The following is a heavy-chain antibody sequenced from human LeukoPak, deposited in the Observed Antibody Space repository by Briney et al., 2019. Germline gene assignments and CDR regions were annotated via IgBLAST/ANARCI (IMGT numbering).Heavy chain of an antibody. CDR2: DRSNK. CDR3: AKSGVVPAAPDY. J-gene: IGHJ4*02. V-gene: IGHV3-30*02. D-gene: IGHD2-2*01. Sequence: GGSLRLSCAASGFTFSNYGMHWVRQAPGKGLEWVAYDRSNKYYADSVKGRFTISRGNSKNTLYLQMNSLRPEDTAVYYCAKSGVVPAAPDYWGQGTLVTVSS. CDR1: GFTFSNYG.